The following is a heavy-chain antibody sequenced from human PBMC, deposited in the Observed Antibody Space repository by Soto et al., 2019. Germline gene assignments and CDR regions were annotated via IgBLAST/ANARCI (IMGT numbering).Heavy chain of an antibody. Sequence: SETLSLTCTLSGCSTNTGDSYWCWIRQPPGKRLEWIGHIYYSGNTKYNPSLKSRVTISVVMSENQFSLKLTSVTAADTAVYFCAGCGFTYGSHVWGQGTLGTVSS. CDR2: IYYSGNT. CDR1: GCSTNTGDSY. J-gene: IGHJ1*01. D-gene: IGHD3-10*01. V-gene: IGHV4-30-4*01. CDR3: AGCGFTYGSHV.